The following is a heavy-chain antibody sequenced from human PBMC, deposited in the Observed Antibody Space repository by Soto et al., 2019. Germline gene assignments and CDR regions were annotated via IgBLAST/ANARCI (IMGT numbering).Heavy chain of an antibody. J-gene: IGHJ4*02. V-gene: IGHV3-30-3*01. CDR1: QFSFSSYA. Sequence: GGSLRLSCAASQFSFSSYAMHWIRQSPGKGLEWVAVISFDGNSLHYADSVRDRFTISRDNSKNTLYLQMNNLRPEDTAVYYCAMTVDTIPYYFDYWGQGTVVTVSS. CDR3: AMTVDTIPYYFDY. CDR2: ISFDGNSL. D-gene: IGHD2-21*02.